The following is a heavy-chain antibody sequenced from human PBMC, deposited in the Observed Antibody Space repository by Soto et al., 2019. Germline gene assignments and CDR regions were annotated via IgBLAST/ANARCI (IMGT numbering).Heavy chain of an antibody. V-gene: IGHV1-69*01. CDR3: ASFDGTLVRGGRSSPYEMDV. J-gene: IGHJ6*02. CDR2: IIPTFGTG. Sequence: QVLLVQSGPEVKKPGSSVKVSCKASGGTFNNYAINWVRQAPGRGLEWMGGIIPTFGTGNHAQDFQGRVTITADESTTTAYMELNSLRSEDTAIYYCASFDGTLVRGGRSSPYEMDVWGQGTTVSVSS. D-gene: IGHD3-10*01. CDR1: GGTFNNYA.